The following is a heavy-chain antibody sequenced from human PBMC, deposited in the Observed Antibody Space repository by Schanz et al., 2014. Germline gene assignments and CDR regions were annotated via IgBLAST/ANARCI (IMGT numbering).Heavy chain of an antibody. CDR2: VCYDGSKK. Sequence: GQLVGSGGGGVQPGGALRLSCAAAGFTFSSYGMHWVRQVPGKGLGWVAVVCYDGSKKYYADSGKGRFTISRDNSKNTLYLQMNSLRAEDTAVYYCARGGFYCTSITCQGYYHGMDVWGQGTTVTVSS. CDR3: ARGGFYCTSITCQGYYHGMDV. V-gene: IGHV3-33*01. CDR1: GFTFSSYG. D-gene: IGHD2-2*01. J-gene: IGHJ6*02.